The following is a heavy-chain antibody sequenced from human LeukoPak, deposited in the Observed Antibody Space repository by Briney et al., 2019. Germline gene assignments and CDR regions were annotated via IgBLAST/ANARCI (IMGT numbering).Heavy chain of an antibody. CDR1: VDSITISRYY. D-gene: IGHD1-26*01. V-gene: IGHV4-39*01. CDR2: MYYIRTT. CDR3: ARHAQSGSQKHFDY. J-gene: IGHJ4*02. Sequence: HSDTLSLTRTVPVDSITISRYYLGWIRLPPRKGLECLGRMYYIRTTYYSPSPQSRVTISVDTSKNQSPLKLSSVTAADTAVYYCARHAQSGSQKHFDYWGQGTLVTVSS.